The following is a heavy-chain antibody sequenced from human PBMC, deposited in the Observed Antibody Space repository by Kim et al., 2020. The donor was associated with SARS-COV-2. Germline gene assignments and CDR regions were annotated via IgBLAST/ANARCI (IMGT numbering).Heavy chain of an antibody. CDR1: GGSFSGYS. Sequence: SETLSLTCAVYGGSFSGYSWSWIRQPPGKGLEWIGEINHSGTTNYNPSLKSRVTISIDTSKNQFSLKVTSITAADTAVYYCARGHVAAAWPLWGQGTLDT. D-gene: IGHD6-13*01. J-gene: IGHJ4*02. CDR2: INHSGTT. V-gene: IGHV4-34*01. CDR3: ARGHVAAAWPL.